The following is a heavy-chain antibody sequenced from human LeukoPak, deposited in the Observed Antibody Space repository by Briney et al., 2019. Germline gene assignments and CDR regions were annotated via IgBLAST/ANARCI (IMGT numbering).Heavy chain of an antibody. Sequence: GGSPRLSCAASGFTFSGSTMHWVRQASGKGLEWIGRIRSKANNYATDYAASVKGRFTISRDDSKNTAYLQMNSLTTEDTALYYCTRHPYYDSGTYYVMDWFDPWGQGTLVTVSS. J-gene: IGHJ5*02. CDR2: IRSKANNYAT. D-gene: IGHD3-22*01. CDR1: GFTFSGST. CDR3: TRHPYYDSGTYYVMDWFDP. V-gene: IGHV3-73*01.